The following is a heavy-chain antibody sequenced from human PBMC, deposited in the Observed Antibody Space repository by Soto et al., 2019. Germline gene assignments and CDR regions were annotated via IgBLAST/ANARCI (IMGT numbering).Heavy chain of an antibody. Sequence: EVQLVESGGGLVQPGRSLRLSCAASGFTFDDYAMHWVRQAPGKGLEWVSGISWNSGSIGYADSVKGRFTISRDNAKNSLYLQMNSLRAEDTALYYCAKVPPGEGTQGYYCDYWGQGTLVNVSS. CDR3: AKVPPGEGTQGYYCDY. J-gene: IGHJ4*02. CDR2: ISWNSGSI. CDR1: GFTFDDYA. D-gene: IGHD7-27*01. V-gene: IGHV3-9*01.